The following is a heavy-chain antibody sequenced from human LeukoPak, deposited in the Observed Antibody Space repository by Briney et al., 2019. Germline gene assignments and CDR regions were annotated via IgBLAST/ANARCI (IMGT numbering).Heavy chain of an antibody. CDR3: VRRDNTGSNYLGY. CDR2: IYYKGST. J-gene: IGHJ4*02. D-gene: IGHD3-22*01. Sequence: SETLSLTCTVSGGSINSHYWSWIRQPPGKGLEWIGDIYYKGSTNYNPSLKSRVTISVDTSKNHLSLKLTSVLAADTAIYYCVRRDNTGSNYLGYWDRGILVTVSS. CDR1: GGSINSHY. V-gene: IGHV4-59*08.